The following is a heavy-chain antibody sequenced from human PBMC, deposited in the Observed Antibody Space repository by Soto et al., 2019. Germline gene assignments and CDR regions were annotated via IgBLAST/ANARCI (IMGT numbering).Heavy chain of an antibody. Sequence: GGSLRLSCAASGFTVSSNYMSWVRQAPGKGLEWVSVIYSGGSTYYADSVKGRFTISRDNSKNTLYLQMNSLRAEDTAVYYCARSCGGDCPDAFDIWGQGTMVTVSS. CDR1: GFTVSSNY. V-gene: IGHV3-66*01. J-gene: IGHJ3*02. D-gene: IGHD2-21*02. CDR2: IYSGGST. CDR3: ARSCGGDCPDAFDI.